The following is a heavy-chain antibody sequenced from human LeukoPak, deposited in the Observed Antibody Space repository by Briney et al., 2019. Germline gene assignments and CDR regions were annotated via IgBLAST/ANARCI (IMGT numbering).Heavy chain of an antibody. V-gene: IGHV1-69*04. Sequence: ASVKVSCKASGGTFSSYAISWVRQAPGQGLEWMGRIIPILGIANYAQKFQGRVTITADKSTSTAYMELSSLRSEDTAVYYCARGMATIGGPFDYWGQGTLVTVSS. J-gene: IGHJ4*02. CDR1: GGTFSSYA. CDR2: IIPILGIA. CDR3: ARGMATIGGPFDY. D-gene: IGHD5-24*01.